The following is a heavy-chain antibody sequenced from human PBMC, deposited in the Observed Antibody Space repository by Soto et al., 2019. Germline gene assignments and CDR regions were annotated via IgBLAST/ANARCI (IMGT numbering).Heavy chain of an antibody. CDR3: AKGVKERYSSSWYNNWFDP. Sequence: EVQLLESGGGLVQPGGSVRLSCAASGFTFSSYAMSWVRQAPGKGLEWVSAISGSGGSTYYADSVKGRFTISRDNSKNTLYLQMNSLRAEDTAVYYCAKGVKERYSSSWYNNWFDPWGQGTLVTVSS. D-gene: IGHD6-13*01. CDR2: ISGSGGST. J-gene: IGHJ5*02. CDR1: GFTFSSYA. V-gene: IGHV3-23*01.